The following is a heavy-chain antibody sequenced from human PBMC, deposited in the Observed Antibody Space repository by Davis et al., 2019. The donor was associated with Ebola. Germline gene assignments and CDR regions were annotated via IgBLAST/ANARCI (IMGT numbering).Heavy chain of an antibody. CDR3: ARDRSAPQYYYYGMDV. V-gene: IGHV3-30-3*01. J-gene: IGHJ6*02. CDR2: ISYDGSNK. Sequence: GESLKISCAASGFTFSSYAMHWVRQAPGKGLEWVAVISYDGSNKYYADSVKGRFTISRDNSKNTLYLQMNSLRAEDTAVYYCARDRSAPQYYYYGMDVWGQGTTVTVSS. D-gene: IGHD6-25*01. CDR1: GFTFSSYA.